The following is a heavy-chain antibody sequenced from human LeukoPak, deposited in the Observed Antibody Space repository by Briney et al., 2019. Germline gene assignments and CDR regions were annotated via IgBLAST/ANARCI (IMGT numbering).Heavy chain of an antibody. J-gene: IGHJ4*02. CDR3: TTEKDY. Sequence: GGSLRLSCAASGFTFSSYGMHWVRQAPGKGLEWVGRIRSKTDGETTDYAAPVKGRFSISRDDSKNTVYLQMNSLKTEDAAVYYCTTEKDYWGQGTLVTVSS. V-gene: IGHV3-15*07. CDR1: GFTFSSYG. CDR2: IRSKTDGETT.